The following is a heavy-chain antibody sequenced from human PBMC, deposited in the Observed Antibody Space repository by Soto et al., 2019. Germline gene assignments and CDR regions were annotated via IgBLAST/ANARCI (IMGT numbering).Heavy chain of an antibody. J-gene: IGHJ5*02. CDR1: GFTFSSYG. CDR2: ISYDGSHK. Sequence: QVQLVESGGGVVQPGRSLRLSCAASGFTFSSYGMHWVRQAPGKGLEWMTLISYDGSHKYYVDSVKGRFTISRDNSKNPLFLQMYSLRAEDTAVYYCAKDFGPHCSGGSCYPPWFDPWGQGTLVTVSS. D-gene: IGHD2-15*01. V-gene: IGHV3-30*18. CDR3: AKDFGPHCSGGSCYPPWFDP.